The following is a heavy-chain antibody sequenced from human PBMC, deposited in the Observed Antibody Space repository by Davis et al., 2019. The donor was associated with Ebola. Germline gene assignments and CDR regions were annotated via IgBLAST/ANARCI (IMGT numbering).Heavy chain of an antibody. J-gene: IGHJ4*02. V-gene: IGHV3-13*01. CDR2: IGTAGDT. D-gene: IGHD6-19*01. CDR3: ARGGYSSGWFVDY. CDR1: GFTFSSYD. Sequence: PGGSLRLSCAASGFTFSSYDMHWVRQATGKGLEWVSAIGTAGDTYYPGSVKGRFTISRENAKNSLYLQMNSLRAGDTAVYYCARGGYSSGWFVDYWGQGTLVTVSS.